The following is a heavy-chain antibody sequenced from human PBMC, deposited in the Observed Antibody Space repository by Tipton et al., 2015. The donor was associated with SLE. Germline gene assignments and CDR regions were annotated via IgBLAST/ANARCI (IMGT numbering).Heavy chain of an antibody. V-gene: IGHV4-59*11. J-gene: IGHJ3*02. Sequence: TLSLTCTVSGGSISSHYWSWIRQPPGKGLEWIGYIYYSGSTNYNPSLKSRVTISVDTSKNQFSLKLSSVTAADTAVYYCARDTYYYDSSGYDDAFDIWGQGTMVTVSS. CDR2: IYYSGST. D-gene: IGHD3-22*01. CDR1: GGSISSHY. CDR3: ARDTYYYDSSGYDDAFDI.